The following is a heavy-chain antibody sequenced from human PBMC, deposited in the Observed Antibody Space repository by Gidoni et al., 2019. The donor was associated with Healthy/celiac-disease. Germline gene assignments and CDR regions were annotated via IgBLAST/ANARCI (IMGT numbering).Heavy chain of an antibody. CDR1: GLIFSNYG. D-gene: IGHD2-15*01. Sequence: QVQLVESGGGVVQPGRSLRLSCAASGLIFSNYGIHWVRQAPGKGLEWVALISYDGSNKYYADSVKGRFTISRDNSKNTLYLQMNSLRGEDTAVYYCAKDPSLRISLDYWGQGTLVTVSS. J-gene: IGHJ4*02. V-gene: IGHV3-30*18. CDR3: AKDPSLRISLDY. CDR2: ISYDGSNK.